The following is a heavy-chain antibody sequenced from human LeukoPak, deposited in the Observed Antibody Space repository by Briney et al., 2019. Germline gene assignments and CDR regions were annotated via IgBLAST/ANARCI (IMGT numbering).Heavy chain of an antibody. V-gene: IGHV1-18*01. CDR1: GYTFTNYG. CDR3: GTDQSVRLLQTSSTYFKHVFAI. J-gene: IGHJ3*02. D-gene: IGHD6-13*01. CDR2: ISAYNGNT. Sequence: ASVKVSCRTSGYTFTNYGISWVRQAPGLGLEWMGWISAYNGNTNYAQKVQGRVTMTTDTSTSTAYMELRSLRFDDTAVYYCGTDQSVRLLQTSSTYFKHVFAIWGQGSMVTVSS.